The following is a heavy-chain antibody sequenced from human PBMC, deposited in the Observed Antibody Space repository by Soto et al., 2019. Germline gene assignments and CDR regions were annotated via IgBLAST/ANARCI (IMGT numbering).Heavy chain of an antibody. CDR1: GYNFTSYW. CDR2: IDPSDSYT. CDR3: ARVPTYYYYGMDV. V-gene: IGHV5-10-1*01. J-gene: IGHJ6*02. Sequence: LGESLKISCKRSGYNFTSYWISWVRQMPGKGLEWMGKIDPSDSYTDYSPSFQGHVTISADKSISTAYLQWSSLKASDTAMDYCARVPTYYYYGMDVWGQGTTVTSP.